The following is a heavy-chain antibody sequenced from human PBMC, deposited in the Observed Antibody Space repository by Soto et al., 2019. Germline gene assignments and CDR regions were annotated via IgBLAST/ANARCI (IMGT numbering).Heavy chain of an antibody. CDR1: GGTISSYY. Sequence: PSETLTLTCTVSGGTISSYYWSWIRQPPGKGLEWIGYIYYGGSTNYNPYLKSRVTISVDTSKNQFYLKLRSVTAADTAVYYCATDSSGYYTSSFDYWGQGMLVTVSS. D-gene: IGHD3-22*01. V-gene: IGHV4-59*01. J-gene: IGHJ4*02. CDR2: IYYGGST. CDR3: ATDSSGYYTSSFDY.